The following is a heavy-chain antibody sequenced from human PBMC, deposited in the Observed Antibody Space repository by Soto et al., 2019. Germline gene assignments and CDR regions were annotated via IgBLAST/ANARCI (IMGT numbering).Heavy chain of an antibody. D-gene: IGHD3-22*01. J-gene: IGHJ4*02. V-gene: IGHV3-23*01. CDR1: GFTFSSYA. CDR3: AKFTITMIVVVMDQIPYYFDY. Sequence: GSLRLSCAASGFTFSSYAMSWVRQAPGKGLEWVSAISGSGGSTYYADSVKGRFTISRDNSKNTLYLQMNSLRAEDTAVYYCAKFTITMIVVVMDQIPYYFDYWGQGTLVTVSS. CDR2: ISGSGGST.